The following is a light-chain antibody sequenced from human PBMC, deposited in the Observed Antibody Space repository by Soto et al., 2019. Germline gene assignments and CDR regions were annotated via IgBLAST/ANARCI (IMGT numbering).Light chain of an antibody. Sequence: DIQMTQSPSILSASVGDSVTITCRASQIISSRLAWYQQKPGKAPKLLIYDAYNLESGVPSRFSGSGSGTDFTLTISSLQPDDCATSYCQQYNSYSLTFGGGTKVEIK. CDR1: QIISSR. J-gene: IGKJ4*02. CDR2: DAY. CDR3: QQYNSYSLT. V-gene: IGKV1-5*01.